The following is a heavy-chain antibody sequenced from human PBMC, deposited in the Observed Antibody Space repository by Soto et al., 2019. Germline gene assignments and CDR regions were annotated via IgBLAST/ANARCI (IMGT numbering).Heavy chain of an antibody. V-gene: IGHV4-39*01. D-gene: IGHD2-21*02. CDR3: ARHPSDFWFDP. CDR2: VNHSGST. CDR1: C. J-gene: IGHJ5*02. Sequence: CCRWIRQTPGKGLEWIGEVNHSGSTYYNPSLKSRVTVSVDTSKNQFSLKLSSVTAADTAVYYCARHPSDFWFDPWGQGTLVTVSS.